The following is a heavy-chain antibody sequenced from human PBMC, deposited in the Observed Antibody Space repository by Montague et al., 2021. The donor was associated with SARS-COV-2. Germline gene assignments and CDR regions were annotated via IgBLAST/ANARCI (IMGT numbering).Heavy chain of an antibody. CDR2: XXWDDDK. V-gene: IGHV2-70*11. CDR1: GFSLSTSGVG. J-gene: IGHJ4*02. CDR3: ARMAPITGLDH. Sequence: PALVKPTQTLTLTCTFSGFSLSTSGVGVGWIRQPPGKALEWLARXXWDDDKYYSTSLKTRLTTSKDTSKNQVVLTMTNMDPVDTATYYCARMAPITGLDHWGQGTLVTVSS. D-gene: IGHD1-20*01.